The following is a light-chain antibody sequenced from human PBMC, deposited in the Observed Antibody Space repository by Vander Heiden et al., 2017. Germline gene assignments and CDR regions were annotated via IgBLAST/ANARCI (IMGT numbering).Light chain of an antibody. J-gene: IGLJ1*01. V-gene: IGLV2-8*01. CDR1: SRDVGSYNL. CDR2: EGS. CDR3: SSYAVYNNFV. Sequence: QSALTQPPSAAGSPGLSVTISCTGTSRDVGSYNLVSWYQHHPGKAPKLLIYEGSKRPSGVPDRFSGSKSGSTASLTVSGLRAEDEADYHCSSYAVYNNFVFGSGTKVTVL.